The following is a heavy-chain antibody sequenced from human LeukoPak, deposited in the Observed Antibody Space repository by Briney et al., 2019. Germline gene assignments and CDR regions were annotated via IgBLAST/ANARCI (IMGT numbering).Heavy chain of an antibody. V-gene: IGHV4-59*01. D-gene: IGHD6-19*01. CDR1: GGSIRSYY. J-gene: IGHJ4*02. Sequence: PSETLSLTCTVSGGSIRSYYWSWIRQPPGKGLEWIGYIYYSGSTKYNPSLKSRATISVDTSKNQFSLKLSSVTTADTAVYYCARAGRVTGYSSVEGDWFDYWGQGTLVTVSS. CDR3: ARAGRVTGYSSVEGDWFDY. CDR2: IYYSGST.